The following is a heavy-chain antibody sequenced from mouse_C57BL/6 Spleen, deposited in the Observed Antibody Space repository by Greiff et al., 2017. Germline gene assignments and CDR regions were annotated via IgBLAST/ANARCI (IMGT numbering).Heavy chain of an antibody. J-gene: IGHJ1*03. D-gene: IGHD1-1*01. CDR1: GFNIKDYY. CDR3: ARSGYYGSSYGWYFDV. CDR2: IDPEDGVT. V-gene: IGHV14-2*01. Sequence: VQLQQSGAELVKPGASVKLSCTASGFNIKDYYMHWVKQRTEQGLEWIGRIDPEDGVTKYAPKFQGKGTITAATYYNTAYLQLSSLTSEDTSGYYCARSGYYGSSYGWYFDVWGTGTTVTGSS.